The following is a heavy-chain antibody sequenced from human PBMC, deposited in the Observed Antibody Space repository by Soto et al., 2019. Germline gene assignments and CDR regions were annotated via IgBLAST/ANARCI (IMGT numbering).Heavy chain of an antibody. CDR2: IYHSGST. CDR3: ARVVVQRPFYKWFHP. Sequence: SETLSLTCTVSGDSIRSGDHYWSWIRQTPGKGLEWIGHIYHSGSTYYNPSLKSRVTISVDKSKNQFSLRLNSVTAADTAVYYCARVVVQRPFYKWFHPRGQGTLRTVST. J-gene: IGHJ5*02. CDR1: GDSIRSGDHY. D-gene: IGHD2-21*01. V-gene: IGHV4-30-4*01.